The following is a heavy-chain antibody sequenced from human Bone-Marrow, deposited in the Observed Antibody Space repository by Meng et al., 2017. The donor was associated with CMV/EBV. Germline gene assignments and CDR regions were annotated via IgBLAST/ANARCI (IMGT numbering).Heavy chain of an antibody. J-gene: IGHJ2*01. CDR3: ARNYCSSTSCYIRRDWYFDL. D-gene: IGHD2-2*02. Sequence: ASVKVSCKASGYTFTSYGISWVRQAPGQGLEWMGWISAYNGNTNYAQKLQGRLTMTTDTSTSTAYMELRSLRSDDTAVYYCARNYCSSTSCYIRRDWYFDLWGRGTLVTVSS. CDR1: GYTFTSYG. CDR2: ISAYNGNT. V-gene: IGHV1-18*01.